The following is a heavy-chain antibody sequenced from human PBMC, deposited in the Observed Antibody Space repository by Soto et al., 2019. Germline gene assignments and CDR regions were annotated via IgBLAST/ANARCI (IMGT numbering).Heavy chain of an antibody. V-gene: IGHV3-21*01. CDR3: ASTRRGGYNNYSYYYGMDV. D-gene: IGHD5-12*01. J-gene: IGHJ6*01. Sequence: EVQLVESGGGLVKPGGSLRLSCAASGFTFSSYNMNWVRQAPGKGLEWVSSISSSSSYIYYADSVKGRFTISRDNAKNALYLQMNSLRAEDTAVYYCASTRRGGYNNYSYYYGMDVWGQGTKVTVSS. CDR1: GFTFSSYN. CDR2: ISSSSSYI.